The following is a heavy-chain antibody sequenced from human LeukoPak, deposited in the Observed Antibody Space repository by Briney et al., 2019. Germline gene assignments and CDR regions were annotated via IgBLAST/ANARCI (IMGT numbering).Heavy chain of an antibody. J-gene: IGHJ4*02. Sequence: ETLSLTCTVSGGSISSSSYYWGWIRQAPGKGLEWVANINQGGSDKYYVDSVKGRFTISRDNANNLLYLQMNSLRGEDTAVYYCTRDRSRAEDDWGQGTLVTVSS. CDR3: TRDRSRAEDD. CDR1: GGSISSSSYY. D-gene: IGHD1-14*01. V-gene: IGHV3-7*01. CDR2: INQGGSDK.